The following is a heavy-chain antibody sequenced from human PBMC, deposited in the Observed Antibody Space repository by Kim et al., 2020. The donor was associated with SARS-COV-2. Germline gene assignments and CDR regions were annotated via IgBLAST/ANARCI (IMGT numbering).Heavy chain of an antibody. CDR1: GFTFSSYG. D-gene: IGHD2-21*02. Sequence: GGSLRLSCAASGFTFSSYGMHWVRQAPGKGLEWVAVIWYDGSNKYYADSVKGRFTISRDNSKNTLYLQMNSLRAEDTAVYYCARDIEAYCGGDCYPALDYWGQGTLVTVSS. V-gene: IGHV3-33*01. J-gene: IGHJ4*02. CDR2: IWYDGSNK. CDR3: ARDIEAYCGGDCYPALDY.